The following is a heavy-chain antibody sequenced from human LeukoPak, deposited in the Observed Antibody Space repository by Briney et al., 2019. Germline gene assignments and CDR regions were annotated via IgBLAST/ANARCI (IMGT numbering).Heavy chain of an antibody. CDR2: ISYSGST. CDR3: ARRQVYYFDY. Sequence: SETLSLTCTVSGGSISSSNFYWGWIRQPPGKGLEWIGTISYSGSTFYSPSLKSRITISVDTSKNQFSLKLSSVTAADTAVYFCARRQVYYFDYWGQGTLVTVSS. D-gene: IGHD6-6*01. V-gene: IGHV4-39*01. CDR1: GGSISSSNFY. J-gene: IGHJ4*02.